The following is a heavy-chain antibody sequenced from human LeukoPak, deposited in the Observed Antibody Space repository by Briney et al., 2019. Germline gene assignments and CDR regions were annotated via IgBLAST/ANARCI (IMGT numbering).Heavy chain of an antibody. CDR3: ARQIAGTGTGGYFEP. CDR1: GLTFSSYW. Sequence: GGSLRLSCVASGLTFSSYWMSWVRQAPGQGLEWVANIKQDGGEKYVDSVKGRFTISRDNAKSSLYLQMNSLRADDTAVYYCARQIAGTGTGGYFEPWGRGTLVSVSS. CDR2: IKQDGGEK. J-gene: IGHJ2*01. V-gene: IGHV3-7*01. D-gene: IGHD6-19*01.